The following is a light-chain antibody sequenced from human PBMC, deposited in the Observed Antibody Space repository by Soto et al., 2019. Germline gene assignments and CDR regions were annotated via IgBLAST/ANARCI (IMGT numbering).Light chain of an antibody. CDR3: QQYNSYQYP. Sequence: DIQMTQSPSTLSASVGDRVTITCRASQSISSWLAWYQQKPGKAPKLLIYKASSLESGVPSRFSGSGSGTEFTLTISSLQPDDFATYYCQQYNSYQYPVAQETKVDNK. V-gene: IGKV1-5*03. CDR2: KAS. J-gene: IGKJ2*01. CDR1: QSISSW.